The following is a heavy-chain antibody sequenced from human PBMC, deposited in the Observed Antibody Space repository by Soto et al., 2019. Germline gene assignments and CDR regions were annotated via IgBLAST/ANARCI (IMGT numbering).Heavy chain of an antibody. CDR3: ARHTPPYSGYDYDYFDY. D-gene: IGHD5-12*01. CDR1: GGSISRCSYF. J-gene: IGHJ4*02. V-gene: IGHV4-39*01. Sequence: TSETLSLTCTVSGGSISRCSYFWGWVRPAPGRGLVWIGSIYYSGSTYYNPSLKSRVTISVDTSKNQFSLKLSSVTAADTAVYYCARHTPPYSGYDYDYFDYWGQGTLVTVSS. CDR2: IYYSGST.